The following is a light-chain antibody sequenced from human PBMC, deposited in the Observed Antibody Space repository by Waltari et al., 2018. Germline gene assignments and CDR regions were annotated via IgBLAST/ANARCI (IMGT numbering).Light chain of an antibody. CDR1: NIGGRS. CDR3: HVWDGKTVM. V-gene: IGLV3-21*02. CDR2: LDS. Sequence: SSVLTQAPSVSVAPGQTATVTCGGDNIGGRSVHWYQQRPGRSPVLVVFLDSDRPSGIQDRFSGSKCGNASTRTISRVEAGDEADYYCHVWDGKTVMFGGGTKLTVL. J-gene: IGLJ3*02.